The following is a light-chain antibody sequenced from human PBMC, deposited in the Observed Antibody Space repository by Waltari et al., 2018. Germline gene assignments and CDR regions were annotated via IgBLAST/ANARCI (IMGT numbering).Light chain of an antibody. CDR1: QSIGTW. CDR2: KAS. Sequence: DIQMTQSPSTLSASVGDRVTITCRASQSIGTWLAWYQQKPGTAPKVLIYKASNLESGVPSRFSGSGSGTEFTLTINSLHPDDFAPYYCQQYRTHPWTFGQGTKVEI. CDR3: QQYRTHPWT. J-gene: IGKJ1*01. V-gene: IGKV1-5*03.